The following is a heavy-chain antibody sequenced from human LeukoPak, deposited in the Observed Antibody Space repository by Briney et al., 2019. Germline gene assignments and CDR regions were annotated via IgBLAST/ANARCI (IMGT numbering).Heavy chain of an antibody. V-gene: IGHV3-21*01. D-gene: IGHD3-3*01. CDR3: ARWDYDFWSGFYSGDAFDI. CDR2: ISRTSRYI. Sequence: PGGSLRLSCAASGFTFSSYAMSWVRQAPGKGLEWVSSISRTSRYIYYADSVKGRFTISRDNPKNSLYLQMNSLRAEDTAVYYCARWDYDFWSGFYSGDAFDIWGQGTMVTVSS. J-gene: IGHJ3*02. CDR1: GFTFSSYA.